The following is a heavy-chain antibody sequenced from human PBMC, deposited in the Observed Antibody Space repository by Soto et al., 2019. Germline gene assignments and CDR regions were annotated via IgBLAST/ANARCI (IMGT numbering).Heavy chain of an antibody. Sequence: ASVKVSCKASGYTFTSYGISWVRQAPGQGLEWMGWISAYNGNTNYAQKLQGRVTMTTDTSTSTAYMELRSLRSDDTAVYYCARAKPRYSSGPNDAFDIWGQGTMVTVSS. CDR1: GYTFTSYG. J-gene: IGHJ3*02. V-gene: IGHV1-18*01. CDR2: ISAYNGNT. CDR3: ARAKPRYSSGPNDAFDI. D-gene: IGHD6-19*01.